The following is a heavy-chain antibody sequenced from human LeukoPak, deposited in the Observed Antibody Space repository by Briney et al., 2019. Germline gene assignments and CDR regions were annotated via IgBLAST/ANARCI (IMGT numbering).Heavy chain of an antibody. CDR2: IRSKAYGGTT. CDR3: ARDWGGDIVVVVDNWFDP. J-gene: IGHJ5*02. Sequence: PGGSLRLSCTASGFTFGDYAMSWVRQAPGKGLEWVGFIRSKAYGGTTEYAASVKGRFTISRDDSKSIAYLQMNSLKTEDTAVYYCARDWGGDIVVVVDNWFDPWGQGTLVTVSS. V-gene: IGHV3-49*04. D-gene: IGHD2-15*01. CDR1: GFTFGDYA.